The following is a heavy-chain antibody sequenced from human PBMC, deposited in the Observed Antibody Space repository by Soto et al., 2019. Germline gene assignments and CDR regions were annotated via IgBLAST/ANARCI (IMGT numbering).Heavy chain of an antibody. V-gene: IGHV4-61*08. D-gene: IGHD6-19*01. CDR1: GHSVSSGGYY. J-gene: IGHJ6*02. CDR2: IYSSGSA. CDR3: ARGFSSVSMDA. Sequence: PSETLSLTCTVSGHSVSSGGYYWSWIRQPPGKGLEWIGYIYSSGSANYSPSLKSRVTISRDTSKNQISLKVASVTAADTAGYYCARGFSSVSMDAWGQGTTVTVS.